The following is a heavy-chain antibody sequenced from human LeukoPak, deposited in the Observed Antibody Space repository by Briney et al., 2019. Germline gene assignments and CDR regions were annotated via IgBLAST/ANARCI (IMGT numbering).Heavy chain of an antibody. CDR3: GRDSGFWLY. V-gene: IGHV4-39*07. D-gene: IGHD3-22*01. CDR1: GDSLTSGSYH. J-gene: IGHJ4*02. CDR2: IYSDGTT. Sequence: SETLSLTCTVSGDSLTSGSYHWGWIRQTPGKGLEWIGNIYSDGTTSYNPSVKSRVAMSVDTSKIQFSLKLNSVTAADTAVYYCGRDSGFWLYWGQGTLVTVSS.